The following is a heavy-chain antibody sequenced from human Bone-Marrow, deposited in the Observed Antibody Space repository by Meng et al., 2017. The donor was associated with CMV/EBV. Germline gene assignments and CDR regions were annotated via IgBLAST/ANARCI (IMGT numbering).Heavy chain of an antibody. J-gene: IGHJ4*02. CDR3: AKDSHDFWSGYPYFDH. V-gene: IGHV3-53*01. CDR2: IYSGGST. D-gene: IGHD3-3*01. Sequence: GESLKISCAASGFTVSSNYMNWVRQAPGKGLEWVSVIYSGGSTYYADSVKGRFTISRDNSKNTLSLQMNSLRAEDTAVYYCAKDSHDFWSGYPYFDHWGQGTLVTVSS. CDR1: GFTVSSNY.